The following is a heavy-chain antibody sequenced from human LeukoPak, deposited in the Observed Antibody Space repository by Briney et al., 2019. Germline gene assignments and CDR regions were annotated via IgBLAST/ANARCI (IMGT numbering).Heavy chain of an antibody. CDR3: ARDRTYYYGSGKEGDWFDP. J-gene: IGHJ5*02. D-gene: IGHD3-10*01. CDR2: IYYSGST. Sequence: SETLSLTCTVSGGSIRNSSFFWGWIRQPPGKGLEWIGYIYYSGSTNYNPSLKSRVTISVDTSKNQFSLKLSSVTAADTAVYYCARDRTYYYGSGKEGDWFDPWGQGTLVTVSS. CDR1: GGSIRNSSFF. V-gene: IGHV4-61*01.